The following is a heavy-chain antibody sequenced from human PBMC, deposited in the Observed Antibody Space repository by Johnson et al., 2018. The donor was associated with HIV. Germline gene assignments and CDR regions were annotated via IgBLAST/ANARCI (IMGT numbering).Heavy chain of an antibody. V-gene: IGHV3-64*01. J-gene: IGHJ3*02. CDR2: ISSNGGST. D-gene: IGHD3-10*01. Sequence: EVQLVESGGGLVQPGGSLRLSCAASGFTFSSYAMHWVRQAPGKGLEYVSAISSNGGSTYYANSVKGRFTISRDNSKNTLYLQMGSLRAEDMAVYYCASTGSGSDDAFDIWGQGTMVTVSS. CDR1: GFTFSSYA. CDR3: ASTGSGSDDAFDI.